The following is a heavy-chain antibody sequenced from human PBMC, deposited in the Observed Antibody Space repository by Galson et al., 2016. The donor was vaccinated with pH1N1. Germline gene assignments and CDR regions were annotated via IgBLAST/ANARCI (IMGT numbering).Heavy chain of an antibody. CDR3: ARDVGGDWAPDL. D-gene: IGHD2-21*01. CDR1: GYTFTSYD. Sequence: SVKVSCKASGYTFTSYDINWVRQATGQGLEWMGWMNPNSGNTGSAQKFQGRVTMTRNSSITTAYMELSSLRFEDTAVYYCARDVGGDWAPDLWGRGTLVTVSS. CDR2: MNPNSGNT. J-gene: IGHJ2*01. V-gene: IGHV1-8*01.